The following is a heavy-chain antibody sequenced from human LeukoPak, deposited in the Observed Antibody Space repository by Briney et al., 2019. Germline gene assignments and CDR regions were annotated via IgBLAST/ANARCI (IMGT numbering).Heavy chain of an antibody. Sequence: ASVKVSCKVSGYTLTELSMHWVRQAPGKGLEWMGGFDPEDGETIYAQKFQGRVTMTEDTSTDTAYMELSSLRSEDTAVYYCATNLHEIVGATNFDYWGQGTLVTVSS. CDR3: ATNLHEIVGATNFDY. CDR1: GYTLTELS. D-gene: IGHD1-26*01. CDR2: FDPEDGET. J-gene: IGHJ4*02. V-gene: IGHV1-24*01.